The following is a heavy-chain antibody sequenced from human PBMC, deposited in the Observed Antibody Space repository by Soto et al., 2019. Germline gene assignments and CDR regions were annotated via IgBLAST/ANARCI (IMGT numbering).Heavy chain of an antibody. CDR3: ARTAPPPADH. CDR1: GGSFSGYY. V-gene: IGHV4-34*02. Sequence: QVQLQQWGAGLLKPSETLSLTCGVYGGSFSGYYWSWIRQPPGKGLEWIGEIIHTGSTNYNPSLKSRVTISGDTAKKQPSLNPSSVTAPDTAVYYCARTAPPPADHWGQGTLVTVSS. J-gene: IGHJ4*02. CDR2: IIHTGST.